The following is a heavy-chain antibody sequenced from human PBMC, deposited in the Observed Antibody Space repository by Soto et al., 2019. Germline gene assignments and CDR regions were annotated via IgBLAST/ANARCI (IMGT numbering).Heavy chain of an antibody. CDR3: TTDLTYYDFCSGRDY. D-gene: IGHD3-3*01. J-gene: IGHJ4*02. CDR1: RFTFSNAW. Sequence: EVQLVESGGGLVKPGGSLRLACAASRFTFSNAWMNWVRQAPGKGLEWVGRIKSKTDGGRTDYAAPVKGKSTISRDDSQNTMYLQMNILKTAETAVYYCTTDLTYYDFCSGRDYWGQGTLVTVSS. V-gene: IGHV3-15*07. CDR2: IKSKTDGGRT.